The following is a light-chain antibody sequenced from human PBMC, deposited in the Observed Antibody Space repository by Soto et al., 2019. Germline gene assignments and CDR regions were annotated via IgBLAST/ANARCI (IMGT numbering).Light chain of an antibody. CDR2: KTS. V-gene: IGKV1-5*03. J-gene: IGKJ1*01. CDR3: QQYDSYPKT. CDR1: QSINTW. Sequence: DVQMTQSPSTLSAAVGDRVTITCRASQSINTWLAWYQQKPGKAPKLLIYKTSTLEVGVPSRFSGSASGTEFTLTISRLQPDDFATYYCQQYDSYPKTFGQGTKVEIK.